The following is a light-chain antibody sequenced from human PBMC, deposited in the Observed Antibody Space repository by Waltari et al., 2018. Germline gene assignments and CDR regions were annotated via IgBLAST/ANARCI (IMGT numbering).Light chain of an antibody. V-gene: IGLV1-51*02. CDR3: GTWDSSLSGAV. J-gene: IGLJ7*01. Sequence: QSVLTQPPSVSAAPGQRVTISCSGGSSNIGNNYVSWYRRFPGTAPKLLIYENTARPSGIPGRFSVSKSGTSATLDITGLQAGDEADYYCGTWDSSLSGAVFGGGTHLTVL. CDR1: SSNIGNNY. CDR2: ENT.